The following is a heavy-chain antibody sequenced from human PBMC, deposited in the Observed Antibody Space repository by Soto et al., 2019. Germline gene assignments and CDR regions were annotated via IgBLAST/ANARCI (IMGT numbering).Heavy chain of an antibody. CDR2: ITSSGSNT. Sequence: QVQLVESGGGLVKPGGSVRLSCAASGFTFSGYNMSWIRQAPGKGLEWVSYITSSGSNTFDAESVKGRFTIYRDNTMNLLYLQMNIRSAEDTAVYYCARKGTIASGHHSDPWGQGTLVTVSS. D-gene: IGHD2-2*01. CDR1: GFTFSGYN. J-gene: IGHJ5*02. CDR3: ARKGTIASGHHSDP. V-gene: IGHV3-11*01.